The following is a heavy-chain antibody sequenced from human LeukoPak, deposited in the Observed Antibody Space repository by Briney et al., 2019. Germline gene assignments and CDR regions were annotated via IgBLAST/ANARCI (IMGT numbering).Heavy chain of an antibody. D-gene: IGHD6-6*01. J-gene: IGHJ4*02. CDR1: GYSFTSYW. CDR3: ARAARPVEYSSSVEY. CDR2: IYPGDSDT. V-gene: IGHV5-51*01. Sequence: GESLKISCKGSGYSFTSYWIGWVRQMPGKGLEWMGIIYPGDSDTRYSPSFQGQVTISADKSISTAYLQWSSLKASDTAMYYCARAARPVEYSSSVEYWGQGTLVTVSS.